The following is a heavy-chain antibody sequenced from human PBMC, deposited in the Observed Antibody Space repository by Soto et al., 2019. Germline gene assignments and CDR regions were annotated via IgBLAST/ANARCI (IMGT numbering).Heavy chain of an antibody. V-gene: IGHV4-4*02. D-gene: IGHD2-15*01. CDR3: ARGLFRGDAYSRGWYYFDS. J-gene: IGHJ4*02. Sequence: PSETLSLTCRVSGGSISSSRYWSWVRQPPGKGLEWIGQINHSGSANYNPSLRSRVIISIGTPKNQFSLELTSVTAADTAVYYCARGLFRGDAYSRGWYYFDSRGQGTLVTVSS. CDR1: GGSISSSRY. CDR2: INHSGSA.